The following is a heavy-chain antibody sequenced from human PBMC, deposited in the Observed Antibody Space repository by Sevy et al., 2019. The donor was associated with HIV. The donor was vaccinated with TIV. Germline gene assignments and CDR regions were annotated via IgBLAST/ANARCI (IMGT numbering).Heavy chain of an antibody. V-gene: IGHV3-53*01. J-gene: IGHJ6*02. CDR2: FYTGSKT. CDR3: ARDKNAYYYGLDV. Sequence: GGSLRLSCAVSGFPVSSSYMNWVRQAPGKGLEWVSVFYTGSKTDYADSVKGRFTMPRDNSKNTLYIQMNGLRAEDTAVYYCARDKNAYYYGLDVWGQGTTVTVSS. CDR1: GFPVSSSY.